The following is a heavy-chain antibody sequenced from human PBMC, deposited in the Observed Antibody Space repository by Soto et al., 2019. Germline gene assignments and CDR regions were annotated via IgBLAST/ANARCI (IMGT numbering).Heavy chain of an antibody. D-gene: IGHD3-10*01. CDR2: VSPPFRTS. Sequence: QVQLVQSGAEVKKPGSSVKVSCKTSGVSFNNNGIGWVRQAPGHGLEWMGGVSPPFRTSNYARKFQGRLSITADASTGTVNMELSSLTSEDTAQYYCARVLYYGSGSYSPYGMDVWVQGTTVTVSS. V-gene: IGHV1-69*01. CDR3: ARVLYYGSGSYSPYGMDV. J-gene: IGHJ6*02. CDR1: GVSFNNNG.